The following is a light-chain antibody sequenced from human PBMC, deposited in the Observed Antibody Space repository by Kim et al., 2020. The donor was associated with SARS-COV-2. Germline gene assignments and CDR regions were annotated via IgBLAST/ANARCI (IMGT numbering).Light chain of an antibody. CDR2: RDR. J-gene: IGLJ2*01. CDR1: NIGSKN. CDR3: QVWDSSPL. Sequence: VALGQTARITCGGNNIGSKNVHWYQQKPGQAPVLVIYRDRNRPSGIPERFSGSNSGNTATLTISRAQAGDEADYYCQVWDSSPLFGGGTQLTVL. V-gene: IGLV3-9*01.